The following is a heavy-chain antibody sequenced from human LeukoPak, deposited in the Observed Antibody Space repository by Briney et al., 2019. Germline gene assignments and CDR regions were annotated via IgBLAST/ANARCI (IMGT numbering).Heavy chain of an antibody. Sequence: GSLRLSCAASGFTFSTSAMSWVRQPPGKGLEWIGEINHSGSTNYNPSLKSRVTISVDTSKNQFSLKLSSVTAADTAVYYCARGPGIAVAGTLVGYFDYWGLGTLVTVSS. V-gene: IGHV4-34*01. CDR2: INHSGST. D-gene: IGHD6-19*01. J-gene: IGHJ4*02. CDR1: GFTFSTSA. CDR3: ARGPGIAVAGTLVGYFDY.